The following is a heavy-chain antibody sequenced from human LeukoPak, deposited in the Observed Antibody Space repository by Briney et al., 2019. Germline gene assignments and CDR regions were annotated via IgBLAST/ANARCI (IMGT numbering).Heavy chain of an antibody. CDR3: AKRSCGGGSCNFDY. CDR1: GFTFSNYA. J-gene: IGHJ4*02. V-gene: IGHV3-23*01. CDR2: ISDSGGAT. Sequence: GGSLRLSCAASGFTFSNYAMSWVRQAPGKGLGWVSAISDSGGATNCADSVKGRFTISRDNSKNTLYLQMNSLRAEDTAVYYCAKRSCGGGSCNFDYWGQGTLVTVSS. D-gene: IGHD2-15*01.